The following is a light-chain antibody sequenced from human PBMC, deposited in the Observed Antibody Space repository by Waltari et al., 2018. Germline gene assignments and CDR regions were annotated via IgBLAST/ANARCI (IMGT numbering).Light chain of an antibody. V-gene: IGLV2-14*03. CDR1: SSDVGAYNY. CDR2: DVS. J-gene: IGLJ2*01. CDR3: SSYISSSTLEL. Sequence: QSALTQPASVSGSPGQPITISCTGTSSDVGAYNYVSWYQQHPGKAPKLLIFDVSIRPSGVSNRFSVSKSGNTASLTISGLQAEDEADYYCSSYISSSTLELFGGGTSLTVL.